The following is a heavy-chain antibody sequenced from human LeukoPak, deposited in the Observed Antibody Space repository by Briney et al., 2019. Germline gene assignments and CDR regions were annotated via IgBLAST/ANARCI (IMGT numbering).Heavy chain of an antibody. Sequence: GGSLRLSCAASGFSFNSYAMSWVRQAPGKGLEWVSAINTDSKSTYYADSVKGRFTVSRDNSRTTLYLQMDSLTADDTAVYYCAKGGPGPGRESDHWGQGTLVTVSS. V-gene: IGHV3-23*05. CDR1: GFSFNSYA. J-gene: IGHJ4*02. CDR2: INTDSKST. CDR3: AKGGPGPGRESDH. D-gene: IGHD3-10*01.